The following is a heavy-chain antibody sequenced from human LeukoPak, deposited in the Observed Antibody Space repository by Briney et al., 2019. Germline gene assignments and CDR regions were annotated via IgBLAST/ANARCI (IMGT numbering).Heavy chain of an antibody. D-gene: IGHD6-13*01. J-gene: IGHJ4*02. CDR2: INHSGST. V-gene: IGHV4-39*07. Sequence: SETLSLTRTVSGGSISSSGKYGAWIRQPPGKGLEWIGEINHSGSTNYNPSLKSRVTISVDKSKNQFSLKLSSVTAADTAVYYCARVWYSSSWYGLFDYWGQGTLVTVSS. CDR1: GGSISSSGKY. CDR3: ARVWYSSSWYGLFDY.